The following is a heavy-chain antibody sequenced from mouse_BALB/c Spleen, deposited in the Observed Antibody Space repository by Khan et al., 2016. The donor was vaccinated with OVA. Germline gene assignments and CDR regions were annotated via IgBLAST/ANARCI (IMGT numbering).Heavy chain of an antibody. CDR3: TRLAYEYDSEGFAY. D-gene: IGHD2-4*01. V-gene: IGHV5-6*01. CDR1: GFTFSTYG. Sequence: EVELVESGGDLVKPGGSLKLSCAASGFTFSTYGMSWVRQTPDKRLEWVATVSTGGGYTYYPDSVKGRFTISSDNAKNTLYLQMSGLKSEETAMFYCTRLAYEYDSEGFAYWGQGTLVTVSA. J-gene: IGHJ3*01. CDR2: VSTGGGYT.